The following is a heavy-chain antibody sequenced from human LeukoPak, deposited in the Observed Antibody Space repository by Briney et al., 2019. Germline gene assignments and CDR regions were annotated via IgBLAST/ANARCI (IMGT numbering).Heavy chain of an antibody. CDR1: GFTFTTYW. CDR2: IKPDGSGT. CDR3: ARACSGGSCHAGDY. J-gene: IGHJ4*02. Sequence: GGSLRLSCAASGFTFTTYWMNWVRQATGKGLVWVSRIKPDGSGTNYADSVKGRFTIARDNAKNTLYLQMNRLRAEDTAVYYCARACSGGSCHAGDYWGQGTLVTVSS. V-gene: IGHV3-74*01. D-gene: IGHD2-15*01.